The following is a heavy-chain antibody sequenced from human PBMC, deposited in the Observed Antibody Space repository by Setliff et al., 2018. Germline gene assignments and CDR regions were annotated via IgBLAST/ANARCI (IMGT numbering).Heavy chain of an antibody. CDR2: ISGYNGNT. CDR1: GGTFSNSA. V-gene: IGHV1-18*01. CDR3: ARVPRLEWLLPTFDS. D-gene: IGHD3-3*01. Sequence: GASVKVSCKAFGGTFSNSAISWMRQAPGQGLEWMGWISGYNGNTEYAQNLQGRVTMTMDTSTSTAYMELRSLTSDDTAVYYCARVPRLEWLLPTFDSWGQGTLVTVSS. J-gene: IGHJ4*02.